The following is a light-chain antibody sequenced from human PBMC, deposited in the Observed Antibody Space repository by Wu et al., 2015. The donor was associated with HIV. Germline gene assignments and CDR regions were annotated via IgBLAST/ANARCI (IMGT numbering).Light chain of an antibody. CDR1: QDVSGY. CDR3: QQLYTYPRT. CDR2: TAS. Sequence: DIQLTQSPTSLSVSVGDRVTITCRASQDVSGYVAWYQQKPGKAPNLLIYTASTLQSGVPSRFRGSGSGTEFTLTISALQPEDFGIYYCQQLYTYPRTFGQGTSLEIE. V-gene: IGKV1-9*01. J-gene: IGKJ2*02.